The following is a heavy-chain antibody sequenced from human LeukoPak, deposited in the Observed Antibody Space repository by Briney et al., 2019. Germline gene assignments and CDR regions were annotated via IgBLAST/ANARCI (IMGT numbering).Heavy chain of an antibody. CDR3: ARFLHGGATTYFDH. Sequence: SETLSLTCTVSGGSISSYYWSWIRQPPGKGLEWIGYIYYSGSTNYNPSLKSRVTISVDTSKNQFSLKLSSVTAADTAVYYCARFLHGGATTYFDHWGQGTLVTVSS. CDR2: IYYSGST. CDR1: GGSISSYY. D-gene: IGHD1-26*01. V-gene: IGHV4-59*01. J-gene: IGHJ4*02.